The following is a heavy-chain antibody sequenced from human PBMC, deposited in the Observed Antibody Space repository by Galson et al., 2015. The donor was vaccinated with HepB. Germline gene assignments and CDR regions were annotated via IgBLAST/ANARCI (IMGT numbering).Heavy chain of an antibody. Sequence: SLRLSCAASGFTFSSDGMHWVRQAPGKGLEWVAVISHDGSNKYYADSVKGRFTISRDNSKSTPYLQMNSLRAEDTAVYYCAKVSDNYDTSGFYSPHFDYWGQGTLVTVSS. D-gene: IGHD3-22*01. CDR1: GFTFSSDG. V-gene: IGHV3-30*18. CDR3: AKVSDNYDTSGFYSPHFDY. CDR2: ISHDGSNK. J-gene: IGHJ4*02.